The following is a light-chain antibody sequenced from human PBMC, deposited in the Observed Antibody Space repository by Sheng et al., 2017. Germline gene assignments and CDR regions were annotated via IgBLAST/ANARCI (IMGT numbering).Light chain of an antibody. CDR2: DAS. Sequence: DIVLTQSPGTLSLSPGERATLSCRASQSVSSNYLAWYQQRPGQAPRLLIYDASIRATGIPDRFSGSGSGTDFTLTISRLEPEDFAVYYCQQRGTWPPKITFGGGPTVEI. CDR1: QSVSSNY. J-gene: IGKJ4*01. CDR3: QQRGTWPPKIT. V-gene: IGKV3D-20*02.